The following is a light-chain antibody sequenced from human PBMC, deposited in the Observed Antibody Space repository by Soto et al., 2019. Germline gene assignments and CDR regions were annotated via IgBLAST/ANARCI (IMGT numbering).Light chain of an antibody. Sequence: EIVLTQSPGTLSLSPGERATLSCRASQSVSSSYLAWYQQKPGQAPRLLIYGASSRATGIPDRVSGSVSGTDFTLTISRLEPEDFAVYYGQQYGSSPQTFGQGTKLEIK. V-gene: IGKV3-20*01. CDR3: QQYGSSPQT. J-gene: IGKJ2*01. CDR2: GAS. CDR1: QSVSSSY.